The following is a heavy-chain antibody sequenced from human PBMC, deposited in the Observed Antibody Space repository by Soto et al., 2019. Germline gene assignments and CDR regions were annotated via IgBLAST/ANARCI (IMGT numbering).Heavy chain of an antibody. J-gene: IGHJ4*02. Sequence: QVQLVESGGGVVQPGRSLRLSCAPSGFTFSNYGMHWVRQAPGKGLEWVAVIWYDGSDKYYADSVKGRFTISRDNSKNTLYLQMNSLRAEDTAVCYCARAPQGYFDYWGQGILVTVSS. CDR3: ARAPQGYFDY. CDR2: IWYDGSDK. V-gene: IGHV3-33*01. CDR1: GFTFSNYG.